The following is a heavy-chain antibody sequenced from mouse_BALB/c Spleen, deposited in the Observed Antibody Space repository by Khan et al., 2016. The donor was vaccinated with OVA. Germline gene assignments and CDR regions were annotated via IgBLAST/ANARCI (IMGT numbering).Heavy chain of an antibody. CDR2: IDPFSGGT. CDR3: PSHGYDAGLTY. J-gene: IGHJ3*01. CDR1: GYSFTTYY. D-gene: IGHD2-2*01. Sequence: IQLVQSGPELMKPGTSVKISCKASGYSFTTYYIHWVIQTHGKSLEWIGYIDPFSGGTTYNQKFKGKATLTVDKSSSTAYIHLSNLTSEDSVVYDSPSHGYDAGLTYWGQGTLVTVSA. V-gene: IGHV1S135*01.